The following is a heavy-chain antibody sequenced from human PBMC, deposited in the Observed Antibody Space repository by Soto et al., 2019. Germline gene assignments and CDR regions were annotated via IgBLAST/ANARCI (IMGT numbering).Heavy chain of an antibody. CDR2: ISTTSFTI. Sequence: PGGSLRLSCAASGFSFSTYDMDWVRQAPGKAPEWIAHISTTSFTIYYAGSVKGRFTISRDNARNSLYLEMKSLRDEDTAVYYCARDRCFDGSCYSASDSWGQGILVTSPQ. CDR1: GFSFSTYD. V-gene: IGHV3-48*02. CDR3: ARDRCFDGSCYSASDS. D-gene: IGHD2-15*01. J-gene: IGHJ5*01.